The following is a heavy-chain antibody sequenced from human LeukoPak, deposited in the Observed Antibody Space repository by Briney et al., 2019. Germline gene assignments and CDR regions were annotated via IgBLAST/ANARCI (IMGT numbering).Heavy chain of an antibody. CDR2: IYSSGST. V-gene: IGHV4-4*07. CDR1: GGTINSYY. J-gene: IGHJ4*02. D-gene: IGHD4-23*01. Sequence: PSETLSLTCTVSGGTINSYYWSWIRQPAGKGLEWIGRIYSSGSTNYNPSLKSRVSMSVDTSKNQFSLKLTSVTAADTAVYYCARGGKATVVTMWGQGILVTVSS. CDR3: ARGGKATVVTM.